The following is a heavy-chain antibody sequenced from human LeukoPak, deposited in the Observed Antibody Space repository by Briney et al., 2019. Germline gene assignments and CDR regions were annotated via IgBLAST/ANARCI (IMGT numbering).Heavy chain of an antibody. V-gene: IGHV3-33*01. J-gene: IGHJ4*02. CDR1: GFTFSSYG. CDR2: IWYDGSNK. CDR3: ARDLYSYKNYYDSSGYSY. Sequence: PGGSLRLSCAASGFTFSSYGMHGVREAPGKGLERVAVIWYDGSNKYYADSVKGRFAISRDNSKNTLYLQMNSLRAEDTAVYYCARDLYSYKNYYDSSGYSYWGQGTLVTVSS. D-gene: IGHD3-22*01.